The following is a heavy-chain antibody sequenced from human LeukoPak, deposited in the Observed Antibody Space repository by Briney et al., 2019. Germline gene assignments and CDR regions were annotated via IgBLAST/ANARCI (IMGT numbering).Heavy chain of an antibody. CDR3: TRTAGASGSYRFDP. CDR2: INSDGSNT. V-gene: IGHV3-74*01. J-gene: IGHJ5*02. D-gene: IGHD3-10*01. Sequence: GGSLRLSCAASGFTFSSNWMHWVRQAPGKGLVWVSRINSDGSNTNYADSVKGRFTIPRDNAKNTLYLQMNSLRAEDTAVYYCTRTAGASGSYRFDPWGQGTLVTVSS. CDR1: GFTFSSNW.